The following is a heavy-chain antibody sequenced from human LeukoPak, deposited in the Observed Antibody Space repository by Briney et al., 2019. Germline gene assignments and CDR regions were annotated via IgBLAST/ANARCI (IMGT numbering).Heavy chain of an antibody. Sequence: SETLSLTCSVSGYSISSGYYWGWIRQPPGKGLDWIGSIHHSGSTYYNPSLKSRVTISVDTSKNQFSLKLSFVTAADTAVYYCARAVGATYFDYWGQGTLVTVSS. J-gene: IGHJ4*02. CDR2: IHHSGST. CDR1: GYSISSGYY. D-gene: IGHD1-26*01. CDR3: ARAVGATYFDY. V-gene: IGHV4-38-2*02.